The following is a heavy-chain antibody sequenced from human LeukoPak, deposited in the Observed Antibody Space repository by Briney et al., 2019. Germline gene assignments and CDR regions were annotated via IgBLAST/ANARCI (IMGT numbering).Heavy chain of an antibody. CDR1: GYTFTNYG. CDR2: ISGYNGKT. Sequence: ASVKVSCKASGYTFTNYGISWVRQAPGQGLEWMGWISGYNGKTNYAVKLPGRVTVTTDISPSTAYMELRSLRSDDTAVYYCARACTSTSCHENNWFDPWGQGTLVIVSS. J-gene: IGHJ5*02. D-gene: IGHD2-2*01. V-gene: IGHV1-18*01. CDR3: ARACTSTSCHENNWFDP.